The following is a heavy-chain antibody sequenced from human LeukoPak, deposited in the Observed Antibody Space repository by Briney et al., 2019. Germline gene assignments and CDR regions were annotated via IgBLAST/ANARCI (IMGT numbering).Heavy chain of an antibody. CDR2: MRQDGGEI. V-gene: IGHV3-7*01. CDR3: ARDKITGPTNFDS. J-gene: IGHJ4*02. D-gene: IGHD1-14*01. CDR1: GFTFSRHW. Sequence: GGSLRLSCGASGFTFSRHWMAWVRQAPGKEPEWVANMRQDGGEIYYVDSVKGRFTISRDNARNFLYLQMNSLRVEDTAVYYCARDKITGPTNFDSWGQGTLVTVSS.